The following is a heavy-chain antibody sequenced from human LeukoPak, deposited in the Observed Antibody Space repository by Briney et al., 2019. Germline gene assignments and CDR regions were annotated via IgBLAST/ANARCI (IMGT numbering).Heavy chain of an antibody. CDR3: ARHAWGLNAFDV. Sequence: SETLPLTCTVSSASISSTNHNWGWLRQPPGKGPEWIGNIYFSGTSYYNPSLKSRVIISVDTSKSQFSLKLNSVTAADTAVYYCARHAWGLNAFDVWGRGTMVIVSS. J-gene: IGHJ3*01. CDR2: IYFSGTS. CDR1: SASISSTNHN. D-gene: IGHD3-16*01. V-gene: IGHV4-39*01.